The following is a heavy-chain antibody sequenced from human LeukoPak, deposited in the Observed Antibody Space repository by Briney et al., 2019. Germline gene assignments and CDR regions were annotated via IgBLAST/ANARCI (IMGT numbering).Heavy chain of an antibody. CDR1: GFTFSSYE. V-gene: IGHV3-48*03. J-gene: IGHJ4*02. D-gene: IGHD5-18*01. CDR3: AREGTAMVSFDY. CDR2: ISSGGYTI. Sequence: GGSLRLSCAASGFTFSSYEMNWVRQAPGKGLEWVSYISSGGYTIYYADSVKGRFTISRDNAKSSLYLQMNSLRAEDTAVYYCAREGTAMVSFDYWGQGTLVTVSS.